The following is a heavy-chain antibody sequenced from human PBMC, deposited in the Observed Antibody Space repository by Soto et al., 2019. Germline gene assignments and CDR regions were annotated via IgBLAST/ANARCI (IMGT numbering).Heavy chain of an antibody. CDR3: VANTYYFDSSGYPRRRYFDY. Sequence: GGSLRLSCAASGFTVSSNYMSWVRQAPGKGLEWVSVIYSGGSTYYADSVKGRFTISRDNSKNTLYLQMNSLRAEDTAVYYCVANTYYFDSSGYPRRRYFDYWGQGTQVTVSS. CDR2: IYSGGST. D-gene: IGHD3-22*01. CDR1: GFTVSSNY. J-gene: IGHJ4*02. V-gene: IGHV3-66*01.